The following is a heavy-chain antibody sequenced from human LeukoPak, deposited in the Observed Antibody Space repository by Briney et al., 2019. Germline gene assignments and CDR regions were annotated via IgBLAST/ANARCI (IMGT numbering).Heavy chain of an antibody. Sequence: GASVKVSCKASGGTFSSYAISWVRQAPGQGLEWMGWINPNSGGTNYAQKFQGRVTMTRDTSISTAYMELSRLRSDDTAVYYCARDDEGGYDDADDAFDIWGQGTMVTVSS. V-gene: IGHV1-2*02. CDR1: GGTFSSYA. CDR3: ARDDEGGYDDADDAFDI. CDR2: INPNSGGT. D-gene: IGHD5-12*01. J-gene: IGHJ3*02.